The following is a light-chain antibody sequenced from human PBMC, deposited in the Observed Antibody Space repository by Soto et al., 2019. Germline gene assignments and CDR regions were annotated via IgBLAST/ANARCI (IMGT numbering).Light chain of an antibody. V-gene: IGLV1-47*01. CDR1: TSNIGTNY. CDR3: AAWADSLNVRL. CDR2: RDH. J-gene: IGLJ3*02. Sequence: QSVLTQPPSASGTPGQRVTISCSGTTSNIGTNYVYWYQQLPGTAPKLLIYRDHERPSGVPDRFSGSKSDTSASLAISGLRSEDERDYYRAAWADSLNVRLFGGGTKVTVL.